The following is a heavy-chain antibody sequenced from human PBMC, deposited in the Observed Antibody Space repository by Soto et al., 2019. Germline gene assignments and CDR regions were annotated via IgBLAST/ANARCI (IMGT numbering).Heavy chain of an antibody. CDR1: GGTFSSYA. J-gene: IGHJ6*02. V-gene: IGHV1-69*01. CDR3: ASGAKAGPAALPYYYGMDV. Sequence: QVQLVQSGAEVKKPGSSVKVSCKASGGTFSSYAISWVRQAPGQGLEWMGGIIPIFGTANYAQKFQGRVTITADESTSTAYVELSSLRSEDTAVYYCASGAKAGPAALPYYYGMDVWGQGTTVTVSS. D-gene: IGHD2-2*01. CDR2: IIPIFGTA.